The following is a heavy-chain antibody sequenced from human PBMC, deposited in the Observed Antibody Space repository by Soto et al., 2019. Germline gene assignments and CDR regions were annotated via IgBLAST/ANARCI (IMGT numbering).Heavy chain of an antibody. V-gene: IGHV2-5*02. Sequence: QITLKEAGPTLVIPTQTLTLTCSFSGFSLITSGVGVGWIRQPPGKALEWLALIYWDDDKGYSTSLKSRLTITKDTSRNQVVLTMTNMDPADTATYYCAHTMAPRIFDYWGQGTLVTVSS. J-gene: IGHJ4*02. CDR2: IYWDDDK. CDR3: AHTMAPRIFDY. CDR1: GFSLITSGVG.